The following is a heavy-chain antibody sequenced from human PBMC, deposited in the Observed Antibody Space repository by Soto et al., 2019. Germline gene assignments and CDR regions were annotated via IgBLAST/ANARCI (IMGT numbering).Heavy chain of an antibody. CDR3: ARLPSRHLVDY. J-gene: IGHJ4*02. V-gene: IGHV4-39*01. CDR1: DSSINSSGYY. CDR2: MFYGVST. Sequence: PSETLSLTCTVSDSSINSSGYYWGWIRQPPGKGLEWIGSMFYGVSTYYNPSLKSRVTVSVDTSKNQFSLNLRSVTAADTAVYYCARLPSRHLVDYWGQGTLVTVSS. D-gene: IGHD3-3*02.